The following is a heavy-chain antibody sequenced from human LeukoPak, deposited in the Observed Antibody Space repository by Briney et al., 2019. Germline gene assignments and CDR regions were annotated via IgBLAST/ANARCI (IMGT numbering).Heavy chain of an antibody. J-gene: IGHJ6*03. CDR2: IRSKHYGRAI. CDR3: ARDQLGGDPHGYYYYYMDV. V-gene: IGHV3-49*03. CDR1: GFTQDGYA. D-gene: IGHD4-17*01. Sequence: GGSLTLSCTASGFTQDGYAVSWLRQAPGKGVEGGGFIRSKHYGRAIKYAAYVKGKFTSSRDNCNSFTDLQMNSLKTEDTAVYYGARDQLGGDPHGYYYYYMDVWGKGTTVTVSS.